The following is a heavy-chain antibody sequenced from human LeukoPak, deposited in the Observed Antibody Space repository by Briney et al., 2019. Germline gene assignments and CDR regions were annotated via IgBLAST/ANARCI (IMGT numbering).Heavy chain of an antibody. CDR1: GFTFDDYG. Sequence: GGSLRLSCAVSGFTFDDYGMSWVRQAPGKGLEWVSGINWNGGSTGYVDPVKGRFTISRDNAKNSLHLQMNSLRAEDTALYYCATDISSGWYFDYWGQGTLVTVSS. J-gene: IGHJ4*02. D-gene: IGHD6-19*01. CDR3: ATDISSGWYFDY. CDR2: INWNGGST. V-gene: IGHV3-20*04.